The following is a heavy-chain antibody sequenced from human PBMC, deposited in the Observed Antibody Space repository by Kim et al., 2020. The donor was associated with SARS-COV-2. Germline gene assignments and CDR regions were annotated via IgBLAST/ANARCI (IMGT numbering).Heavy chain of an antibody. CDR1: GFTFSSYW. CDR3: ASGGSGSYRGWYFDL. J-gene: IGHJ2*01. V-gene: IGHV3-7*03. Sequence: GGSLRLSCAASGFTFSSYWMSWVRQAPGKGLEWVANIKQDGSEKYYVDSVKGRFTISRDNAKNSLYLQMNSLRAEDTAVYYCASGGSGSYRGWYFDLWGRGTLVTVSS. CDR2: IKQDGSEK. D-gene: IGHD3-10*01.